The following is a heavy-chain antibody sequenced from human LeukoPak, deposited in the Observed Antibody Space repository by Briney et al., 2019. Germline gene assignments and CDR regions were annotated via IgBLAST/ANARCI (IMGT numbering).Heavy chain of an antibody. V-gene: IGHV3-30*02. CDR1: GFTFSSSA. D-gene: IGHD2-8*02. J-gene: IGHJ4*02. CDR2: IAHHGNNK. CDR3: AKDGSWSCTD. Sequence: GGSLRLSCGASGFTFSSSAMHWVRQGPGKGPEWVAYIAHHGNNKYYADSVKGRFTISRDNSKGSLYLQMNSLRADDTAVYYCAKDGSWSCTDWGQGTLVRVSS.